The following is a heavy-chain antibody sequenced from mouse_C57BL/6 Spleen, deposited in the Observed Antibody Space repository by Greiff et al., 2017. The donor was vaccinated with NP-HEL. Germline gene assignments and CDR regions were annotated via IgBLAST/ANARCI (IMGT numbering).Heavy chain of an antibody. V-gene: IGHV1-55*01. J-gene: IGHJ4*01. CDR2: IYPGSGST. Sequence: QVQLQQPGAELVKPGASVKMSCKASGYTFTSYWITWVKQRPGQGLEWIGDIYPGSGSTKYNEKFKCKATLTVDTSSSTAYKQLSSLTSEDSAVYYCARASHDYALDYGGQGTTGTVSS. CDR1: GYTFTSYW. CDR3: ARASHDYALDY.